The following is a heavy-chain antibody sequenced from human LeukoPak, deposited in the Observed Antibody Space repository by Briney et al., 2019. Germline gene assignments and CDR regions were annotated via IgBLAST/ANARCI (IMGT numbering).Heavy chain of an antibody. CDR1: GFTFSSYS. CDR2: ISSSSSYI. CDR3: ARDGEGATTYYYYGMDD. D-gene: IGHD1-26*01. Sequence: GGSLRLSCAASGFTFSSYSMNWVGQAPGKGLEWVSSISSSSSYIYYADSVKGRFTISRDSAKNSLYLQINSLRAEDTAVYYCARDGEGATTYYYYGMDDWGQGTTVTVSS. J-gene: IGHJ6*02. V-gene: IGHV3-21*01.